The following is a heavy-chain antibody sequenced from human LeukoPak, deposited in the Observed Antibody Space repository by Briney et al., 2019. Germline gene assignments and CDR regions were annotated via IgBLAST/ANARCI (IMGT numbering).Heavy chain of an antibody. V-gene: IGHV4-59*08. D-gene: IGHD5-18*01. J-gene: IGHJ4*02. CDR1: AGSISSYY. CDR3: ARRGYNNHYFDY. Sequence: SETLSLTCTVSAGSISSYYWSWNRQPPGKGLEWIGYIYYSGSTNYNPSLKSRVTISVDTSKNQFSLKLSSVTAADTAVYYCARRGYNNHYFDYWGQGTLVTVSS. CDR2: IYYSGST.